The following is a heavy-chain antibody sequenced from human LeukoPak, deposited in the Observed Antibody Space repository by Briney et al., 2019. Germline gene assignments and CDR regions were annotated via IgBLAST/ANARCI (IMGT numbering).Heavy chain of an antibody. J-gene: IGHJ3*02. Sequence: PGGSLRLSCAASGFTVSSNYMSWVRQAPGKGLEWVSVIYSGGSTYYADSVKGRFTISRDNSKNTLYLQMNSLRAEDTAVYYCARVAYSSSWYAFDIWGQGTMVTVSS. D-gene: IGHD6-13*01. CDR2: IYSGGST. CDR1: GFTVSSNY. V-gene: IGHV3-66*01. CDR3: ARVAYSSSWYAFDI.